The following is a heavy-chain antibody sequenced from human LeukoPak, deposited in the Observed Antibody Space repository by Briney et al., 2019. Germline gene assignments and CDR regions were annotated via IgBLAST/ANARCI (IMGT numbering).Heavy chain of an antibody. V-gene: IGHV4-39*01. J-gene: IGHJ5*02. CDR3: ARRGYYDILTGYYPILNWFDP. CDR1: GGSISSSSYY. D-gene: IGHD3-9*01. Sequence: SETLSLTCTVSGGSISSSSYYWGWIRQPPGKGLEWIGSIYYSGSTYYNPSLKSRVTISVDTSKNQFSLKLSSVTAADTAVYYCARRGYYDILTGYYPILNWFDPWGQGTLVTVSS. CDR2: IYYSGST.